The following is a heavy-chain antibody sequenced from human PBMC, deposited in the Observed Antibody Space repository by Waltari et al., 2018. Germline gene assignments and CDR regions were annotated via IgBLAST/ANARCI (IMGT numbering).Heavy chain of an antibody. CDR3: ARGGVTSEWLVRW. CDR2: ITPSGGST. J-gene: IGHJ4*02. D-gene: IGHD6-19*01. Sequence: QVQLVQSGAEVRNPGASVKVSCKASGYTFTSYSMHWVRQAPGQGLEWMGIITPSGGSTIYAQRFQGRVTMTSDTSTSTVYMELSSLTFEDTAVYYCARGGVTSEWLVRWWGQGTLVTVSS. CDR1: GYTFTSYS. V-gene: IGHV1-46*01.